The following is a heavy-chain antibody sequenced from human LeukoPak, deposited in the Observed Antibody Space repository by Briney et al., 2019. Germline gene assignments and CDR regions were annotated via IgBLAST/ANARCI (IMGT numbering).Heavy chain of an antibody. D-gene: IGHD6-13*01. CDR2: INPNSGGT. J-gene: IGHJ4*02. V-gene: IGHV1-2*02. Sequence: ALVKVSCKASGYTFTCYYMHWVRQAPGQGLEWMGWINPNSGGTNYAQKFQGRVTMTRDTSISTAYMELSRLRSDDTAVYYCASEGSSSWSDFDYWGQGTLVTVSS. CDR3: ASEGSSSWSDFDY. CDR1: GYTFTCYY.